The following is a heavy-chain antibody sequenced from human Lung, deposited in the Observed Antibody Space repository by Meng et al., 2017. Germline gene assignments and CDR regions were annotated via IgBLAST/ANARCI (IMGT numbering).Heavy chain of an antibody. CDR2: IKSKPDGETI. CDR3: SGHIDY. Sequence: VQLVESGGGVVKPGGSLRLSCEGSGFTFSNAYMTWVRQVPGKRLEWVGRIKSKPDGETIDYAAPVKGRFTISRDDSKNTVYLQMNSLKTEDTAVYYCSGHIDYWGQGTLVTVSS. D-gene: IGHD5-12*01. CDR1: GFTFSNAY. J-gene: IGHJ4*02. V-gene: IGHV3-15*01.